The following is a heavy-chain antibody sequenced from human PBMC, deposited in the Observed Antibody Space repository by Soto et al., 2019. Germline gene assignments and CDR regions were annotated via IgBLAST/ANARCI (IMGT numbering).Heavy chain of an antibody. CDR3: RSSSRYSTDV. CDR1: GGSITSSFY. V-gene: IGHV4-39*01. Sequence: QLQLQESGPGLVKPSETLSLSCTVSGGSITSSFYWGWIRQPPGKGLEWIGSIYGTGNTYYNPSLKGRVTISADTSKNQFSLTLISVPAADTAVYYCRSSSRYSTDVWGQGATVTVSS. D-gene: IGHD6-13*01. J-gene: IGHJ6*02. CDR2: IYGTGNT.